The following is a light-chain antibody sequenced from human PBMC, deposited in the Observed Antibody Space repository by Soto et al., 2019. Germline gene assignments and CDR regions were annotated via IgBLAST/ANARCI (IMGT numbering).Light chain of an antibody. V-gene: IGLV1-44*01. CDR3: AAWDDSLHGVV. CDR2: SNN. CDR1: SSNIATYT. J-gene: IGLJ2*01. Sequence: QSVLTQPPSASGTPGQSVSISCSGSSSNIATYTVTWYQQLPGTAPKLLIYSNNQRPSGVPGRFSGLKSGTSASLAISGLQSEDEAHYYCAAWDDSLHGVVFGGGTKLTVL.